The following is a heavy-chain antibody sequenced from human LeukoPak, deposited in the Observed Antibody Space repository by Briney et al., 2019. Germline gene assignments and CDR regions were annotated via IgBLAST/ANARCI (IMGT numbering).Heavy chain of an antibody. CDR1: GFTFSSYS. CDR2: ISSSSSTI. V-gene: IGHV3-48*04. J-gene: IGHJ4*02. CDR3: ARGEDSSSWYWYFDY. D-gene: IGHD6-13*01. Sequence: GGSLRLSCAASGFTFSSYSMNWVRQAPGKGLEWVSYISSSSSTIYYADSVKGRFTISRDNAKNSLYLQMNSLRAEDTAVYYCARGEDSSSWYWYFDYWGQGTLVTVSS.